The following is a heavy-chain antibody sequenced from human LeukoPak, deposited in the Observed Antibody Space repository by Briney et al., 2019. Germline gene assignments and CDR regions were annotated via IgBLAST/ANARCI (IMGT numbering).Heavy chain of an antibody. CDR2: INHSGST. D-gene: IGHD3-10*01. J-gene: IGHJ4*02. V-gene: IGHV4-34*01. CDR1: GGSFSGYY. Sequence: PSETLSLTCAVYGGSFSGYYLSWIRQPPGKGLEWIGEINHSGSTNYNPSLKSRVTISVDTSKNQFSLKLSSVTAADTAVYYCARGRITMVRGVPFDYWGQGTLVTVSS. CDR3: ARGRITMVRGVPFDY.